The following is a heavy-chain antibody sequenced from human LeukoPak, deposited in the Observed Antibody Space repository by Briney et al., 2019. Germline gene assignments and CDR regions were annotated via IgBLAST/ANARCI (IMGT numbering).Heavy chain of an antibody. CDR2: IYSGGST. D-gene: IGHD3-16*01. Sequence: PGGSLRLSCAASGFTVSSNYMSWVRQAPGKGLEWVSVIYSGGSTYYADSVKGRFTISRDNSKNTLYLQMNSLRAEDTAVYYCTKDPNGDYVGAFAPWGQGTLVTVSS. CDR3: TKDPNGDYVGAFAP. J-gene: IGHJ5*02. CDR1: GFTVSSNY. V-gene: IGHV3-66*01.